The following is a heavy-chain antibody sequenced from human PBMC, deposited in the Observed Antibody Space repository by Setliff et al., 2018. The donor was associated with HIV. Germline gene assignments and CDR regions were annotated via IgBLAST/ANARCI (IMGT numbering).Heavy chain of an antibody. V-gene: IGHV3-7*03. Sequence: GGSLRLSCAASGFTFDDYAMHWVRQAPGKGLEWVANIKQDGSETYYADSVKGRFTISRDNDESSLYLQMNSLRAEDTAVYYCARHSRGWYRGVDYWGQGTLVTVSS. CDR1: GFTFDDYA. D-gene: IGHD6-19*01. CDR2: IKQDGSET. CDR3: ARHSRGWYRGVDY. J-gene: IGHJ4*02.